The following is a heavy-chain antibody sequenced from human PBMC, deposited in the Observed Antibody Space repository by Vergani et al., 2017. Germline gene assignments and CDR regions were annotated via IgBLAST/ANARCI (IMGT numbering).Heavy chain of an antibody. CDR3: AKAVNYDSSDDAFDI. V-gene: IGHV3-23*04. CDR2: ISGSGGST. CDR1: GFTFSSYG. D-gene: IGHD3-22*01. J-gene: IGHJ3*02. Sequence: VQLVESGGGVVQPGRSLRLSCAASGFTFSSYGMHWVRQAPGKGLEWVSAISGSGGSTYYADSVKGRFTISRDNSKNTLYLQMNSLRAEDTAVYYCAKAVNYDSSDDAFDIWGQGTMVTVSS.